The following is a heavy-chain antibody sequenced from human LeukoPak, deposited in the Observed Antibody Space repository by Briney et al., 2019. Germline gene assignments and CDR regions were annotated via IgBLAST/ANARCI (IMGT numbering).Heavy chain of an antibody. D-gene: IGHD1-26*01. Sequence: SETLSLTCAVYGGSFSGYYWSWIRQPPGKGLEWIGEINHSGSTNYNPSLKSRVTISVDTSKNQFSLKLSSVTAADTAVYYCATKNSGSYWDDAFDIWGQGTMVTVSS. J-gene: IGHJ3*02. V-gene: IGHV4-34*01. CDR2: INHSGST. CDR3: ATKNSGSYWDDAFDI. CDR1: GGSFSGYY.